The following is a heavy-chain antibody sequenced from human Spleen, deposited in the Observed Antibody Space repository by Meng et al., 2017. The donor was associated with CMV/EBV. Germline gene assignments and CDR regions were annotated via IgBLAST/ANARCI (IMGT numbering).Heavy chain of an antibody. J-gene: IGHJ4*02. CDR3: ARVVGGIVVVPAAPYDY. CDR1: GYTFTGYY. Sequence: ASVKVSCKASGYTFTGYYMHWVRQAPGQGLEWMGWINPNSGGTNYAQKFQGRVTMTRDTSISTAYMELSRLRSDDTAVYYCARVVGGIVVVPAAPYDYWGQGTLVTVSS. CDR2: INPNSGGT. D-gene: IGHD2-2*01. V-gene: IGHV1-2*02.